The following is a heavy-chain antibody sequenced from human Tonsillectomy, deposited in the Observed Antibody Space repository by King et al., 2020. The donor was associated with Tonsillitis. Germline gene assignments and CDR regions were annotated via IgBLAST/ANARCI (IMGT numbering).Heavy chain of an antibody. CDR2: IYYSGST. V-gene: IGHV4-59*01. Sequence: QLQESGPGLVKPSETLSLTCTVSGGSISSYYWSWIRQPPGKGLEWIGYIYYSGSTNYNPSLKSRVTISVDTSKNQFSLKLSSVTAADTAVYYCARDRTGVDYXGQGTLVNVSS. CDR1: GGSISSYY. D-gene: IGHD7-27*01. CDR3: ARDRTGVDY. J-gene: IGHJ4*02.